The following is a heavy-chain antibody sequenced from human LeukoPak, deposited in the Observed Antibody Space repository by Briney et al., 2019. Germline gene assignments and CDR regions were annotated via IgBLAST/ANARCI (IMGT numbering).Heavy chain of an antibody. CDR1: GGTFSSYA. CDR3: AREVQPMVRGDNRAFDI. D-gene: IGHD3-10*01. J-gene: IGHJ3*02. Sequence: ASVKVSCKASGGTFSSYAISWVRQAPGQGLEWMGRIIPILGIANYAQKFQGRVTITADKSTSTAYMELSSLRSEDTAVYYCAREVQPMVRGDNRAFDIWGQGTMVTVSS. CDR2: IIPILGIA. V-gene: IGHV1-69*04.